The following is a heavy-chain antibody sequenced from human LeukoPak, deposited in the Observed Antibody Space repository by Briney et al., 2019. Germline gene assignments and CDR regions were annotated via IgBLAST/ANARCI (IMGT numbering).Heavy chain of an antibody. V-gene: IGHV1-2*02. CDR2: VNPNSGGT. D-gene: IGHD5-24*01. J-gene: IGHJ4*02. CDR3: ANSWDGLHSTDARGSVGY. Sequence: ASVKVSCKASGYTFTSYGISWVRQAPGQGLEWMGWVNPNSGGTNYAQKFQGRVTMTRDTSISTAYMELSRLRSDDTAVYYCANSWDGLHSTDARGSVGYWGQGTLVTVSS. CDR1: GYTFTSYG.